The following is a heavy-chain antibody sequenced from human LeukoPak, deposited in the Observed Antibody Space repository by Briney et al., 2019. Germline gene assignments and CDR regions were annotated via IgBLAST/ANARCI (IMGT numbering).Heavy chain of an antibody. J-gene: IGHJ3*02. CDR2: INPNSGGT. CDR1: GYTFTGYY. V-gene: IGHV1-2*02. CDR3: ARTLIGYYDSSGYSPDAFDI. D-gene: IGHD3-22*01. Sequence: GASVKVSCTASGYTFTGYYMHWVRQAPGQGLEWMEWINPNSGGTNYAQKFQGRVTMTRDTSISTAYMELSRLRSDDTAVYYCARTLIGYYDSSGYSPDAFDIWGQGTMVTVSS.